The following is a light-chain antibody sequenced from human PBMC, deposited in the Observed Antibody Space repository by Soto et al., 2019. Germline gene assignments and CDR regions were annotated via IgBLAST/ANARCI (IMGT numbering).Light chain of an antibody. CDR2: EVS. V-gene: IGLV2-14*01. J-gene: IGLJ2*01. Sequence: QSVLTQPPSASGTPGQRVIISCSGRSSNIGSNYVYWFQHLPGTAPKLMIYEVSNRPSGVSNRFSGSKSGNTASLTISGLQAEDEADYYCSSYTSSSTLVVFGGGTKLTVL. CDR1: SSNIGSNY. CDR3: SSYTSSSTLVV.